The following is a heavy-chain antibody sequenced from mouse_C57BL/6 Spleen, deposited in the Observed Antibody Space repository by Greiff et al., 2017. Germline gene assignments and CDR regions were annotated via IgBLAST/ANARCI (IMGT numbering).Heavy chain of an antibody. V-gene: IGHV1-19*01. Sequence: EVQLQQSGPVLVKPGASVKMSCKASGYTFTDYYMNWVKQSHGKSLEWIGVINPYNGGTSYNHKLQGKATLTVDKSSSTAYMELNSLTSEDSAVYYCAQTAQARNWFAYWGQGTLVTVSA. J-gene: IGHJ3*01. CDR2: INPYNGGT. CDR3: AQTAQARNWFAY. D-gene: IGHD3-2*02. CDR1: GYTFTDYY.